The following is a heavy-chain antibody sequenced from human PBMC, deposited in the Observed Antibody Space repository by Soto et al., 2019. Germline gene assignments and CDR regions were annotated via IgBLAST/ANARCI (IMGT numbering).Heavy chain of an antibody. D-gene: IGHD6-19*01. CDR2: LSYLGTT. CDR3: ATGRSAGGWYEDHS. V-gene: IGHV4-39*01. CDR1: NDSIRSGTYY. J-gene: IGHJ4*02. Sequence: QLHLQESGPGLVKPSETLSLTCTVSNDSIRSGTYYWAWIRQPPGRGLEWIGSLSYLGTTDSIPSLKGPFPISKAPSKNRSALKLPPRTAADPAFYYCATGRSAGGWYEDHSWGQGTLVTVSS.